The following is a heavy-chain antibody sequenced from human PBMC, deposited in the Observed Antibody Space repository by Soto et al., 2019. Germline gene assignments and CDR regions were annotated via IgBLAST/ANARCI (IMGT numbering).Heavy chain of an antibody. Sequence: QVQLVESGGGVVQPGRSLRLSCAASGFTFSSYGMHWVRQAPGKGLEWVAVISYDGSNKYYADSVKGRFTISRDNSKNTLYLQMNSLRAEDTAVYYCYFRGHEYSSSSRYYYYGMDVWGQGTTVTVSS. V-gene: IGHV3-30*03. CDR3: YFRGHEYSSSSRYYYYGMDV. CDR1: GFTFSSYG. D-gene: IGHD6-6*01. J-gene: IGHJ6*02. CDR2: ISYDGSNK.